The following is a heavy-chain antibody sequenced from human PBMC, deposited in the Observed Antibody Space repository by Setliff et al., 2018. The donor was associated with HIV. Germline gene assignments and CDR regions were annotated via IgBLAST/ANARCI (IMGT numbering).Heavy chain of an antibody. V-gene: IGHV3-23*01. Sequence: PGGSLRLSCASSGFTFSSYAMTWVRQAPGKGLECVAVISGSGGDTYYADSVKGRFTISRDNSKNTLYLQMNSLRAEDTAVYYCAKDDHGFGMGAFDIWGQGTMVTVSS. D-gene: IGHD4-17*01. CDR1: GFTFSSYA. J-gene: IGHJ3*02. CDR3: AKDDHGFGMGAFDI. CDR2: ISGSGGDT.